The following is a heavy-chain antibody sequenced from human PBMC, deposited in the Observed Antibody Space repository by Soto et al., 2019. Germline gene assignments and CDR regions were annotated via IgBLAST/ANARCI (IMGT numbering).Heavy chain of an antibody. CDR1: GGSLTSSSFY. Sequence: SETLSLTCIVSGGSLTSSSFYWGWIRQPPGKGLSWIGNIYYSGTTDYNPSLKSRVSVSTDTSRNQLSLTLSSVTAADTAVYYCVRFYGNAFDIWGPGTLVTGS. V-gene: IGHV4-39*01. CDR2: IYYSGTT. CDR3: VRFYGNAFDI. D-gene: IGHD3-10*01. J-gene: IGHJ3*02.